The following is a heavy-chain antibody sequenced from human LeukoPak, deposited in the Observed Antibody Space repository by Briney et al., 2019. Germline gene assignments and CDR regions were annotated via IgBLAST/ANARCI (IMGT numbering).Heavy chain of an antibody. CDR3: ARGDDSGYYDYFDY. J-gene: IGHJ4*02. Sequence: GGSLRLSCAASGFTVDSNYLSWVRQSPGKGREWVPTIYTGGNTYYAASVKGRFTISRDFSKNTVFLHMNSLRAEDTAMYYCARGDDSGYYDYFDYWGQGALVTVSS. D-gene: IGHD3-22*01. CDR1: GFTVDSNY. CDR2: IYTGGNT. V-gene: IGHV3-53*01.